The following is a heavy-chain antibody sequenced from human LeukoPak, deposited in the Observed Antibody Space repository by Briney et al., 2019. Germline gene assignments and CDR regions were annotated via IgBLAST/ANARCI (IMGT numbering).Heavy chain of an antibody. CDR1: GGSFSGYY. Sequence: PSETLSLTCGVSGGSFSGYYWNWIRQSPEKGLEWVGEINHSGNTRYNPSLRSRITMSVDTSRNHFSLKLSSVTAADTAVYYCASVGYYFDYWGQGTLVTVSS. CDR3: ASVGYYFDY. D-gene: IGHD1-26*01. V-gene: IGHV4-34*10. CDR2: INHSGNT. J-gene: IGHJ4*02.